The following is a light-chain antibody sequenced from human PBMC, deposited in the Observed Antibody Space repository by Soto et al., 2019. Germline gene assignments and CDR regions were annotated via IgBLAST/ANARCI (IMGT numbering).Light chain of an antibody. J-gene: IGLJ1*01. Sequence: QRARNQAVSVYGSAGQSLTISCTGTSSDVGGYNYVSWYQQHPGKAPKLMIYDVSNRPSGVSNRFSGSKSGNTASLTISGLQAEDEADYYCSSYTGSSTLDVFGTGTKVTVL. V-gene: IGLV2-14*01. CDR3: SSYTGSSTLDV. CDR1: SSDVGGYNY. CDR2: DVS.